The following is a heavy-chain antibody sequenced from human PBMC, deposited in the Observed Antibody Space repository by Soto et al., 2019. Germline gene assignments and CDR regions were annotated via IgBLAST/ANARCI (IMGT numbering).Heavy chain of an antibody. V-gene: IGHV3-13*01. CDR1: GFTFSSYD. Sequence: HPGGSLTLSCAASGFTFSSYDMHWVRQATGKGLEWVSAIGTAGDTYYPGSVKGRFTISRENAKNSLYLQMNSLRAGDTAVYYCARASSGPWDYFDYWGQGTLVTVSS. CDR3: ARASSGPWDYFDY. D-gene: IGHD3-22*01. CDR2: IGTAGDT. J-gene: IGHJ4*02.